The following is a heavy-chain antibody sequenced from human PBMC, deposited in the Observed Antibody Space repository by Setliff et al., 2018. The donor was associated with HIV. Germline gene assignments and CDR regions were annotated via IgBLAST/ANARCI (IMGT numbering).Heavy chain of an antibody. V-gene: IGHV4-38-2*02. J-gene: IGHJ4*02. CDR2: ISHSGNT. CDR1: YFAIDNGDY. Sequence: SETLSLTCTVSYFAIDNGDYWGWSRQPPGKGLEWIASISHSGNTYYKPSLKSRVSISLDKSKNQFSLKLSPVTAADTAIYFCAREGGYDYGYNIFYWGQGTLVTVSS. CDR3: AREGGYDYGYNIFY. D-gene: IGHD5-18*01.